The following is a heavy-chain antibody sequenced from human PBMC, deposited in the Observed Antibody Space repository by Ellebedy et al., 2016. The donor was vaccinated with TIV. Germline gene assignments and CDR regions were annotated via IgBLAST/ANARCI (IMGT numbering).Heavy chain of an antibody. CDR2: INPSAGST. J-gene: IGHJ4*02. CDR1: GYTFSSYY. V-gene: IGHV1-46*01. CDR3: ARGLGHTETLTKTGFGDY. Sequence: AASVKVSCKASGYTFSSYYVHWVRQAPGHGLEWMGIINPSAGSTAYAQNFQGRVTMTRDKSTSTVYMELSSLTSEDTAMYCCARGLGHTETLTKTGFGDYWGQGTLVTVSS. D-gene: IGHD3-16*01.